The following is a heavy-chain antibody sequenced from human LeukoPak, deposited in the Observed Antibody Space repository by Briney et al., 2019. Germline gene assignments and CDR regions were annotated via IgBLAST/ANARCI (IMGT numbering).Heavy chain of an antibody. D-gene: IGHD3-22*01. CDR2: IYPGYSET. Sequence: GESLKISCRASGYIFTNYRIAWVRQMPGKGLEWMWIIYPGYSETTYSPSFQGQVTISADKSIRDAYLQWDTLKASDTAMYYCARPDEGFYYDDTGFNFWGQGTLVTVSS. J-gene: IGHJ4*02. CDR1: GYIFTNYR. CDR3: ARPDEGFYYDDTGFNF. V-gene: IGHV5-51*01.